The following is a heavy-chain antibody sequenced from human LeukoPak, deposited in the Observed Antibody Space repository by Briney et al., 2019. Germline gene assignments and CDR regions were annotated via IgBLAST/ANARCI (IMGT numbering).Heavy chain of an antibody. Sequence: GGSLRLSCAASGFTFSSYVMHWVRQAPGKGLEWVAIISYDGSNEYYADSVKGRFTISRDNSKNTLCLQMNSLRAADTAVYYCAKGGLRGGTYNDDFWGQGTLVTVSS. V-gene: IGHV3-30*04. CDR3: AKGGLRGGTYNDDF. D-gene: IGHD3-16*01. J-gene: IGHJ4*02. CDR1: GFTFSSYV. CDR2: ISYDGSNE.